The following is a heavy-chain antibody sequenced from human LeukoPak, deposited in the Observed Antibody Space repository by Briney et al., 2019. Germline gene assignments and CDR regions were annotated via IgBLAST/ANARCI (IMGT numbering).Heavy chain of an antibody. Sequence: SETLSLTCAVYGGSFSGYYWSWIRQHPGKGLEWIGYIYYSGSTYYNPSLKSRVTISVDTSKNQFSLKLSSVTAADTAVYYCAREGPRDYYYYGMDVWGQGTTVTVSS. J-gene: IGHJ6*02. CDR2: IYYSGST. V-gene: IGHV4-31*11. CDR3: AREGPRDYYYYGMDV. CDR1: GGSFSGYY.